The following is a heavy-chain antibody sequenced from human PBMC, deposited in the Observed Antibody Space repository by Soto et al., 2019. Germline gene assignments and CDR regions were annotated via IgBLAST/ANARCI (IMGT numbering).Heavy chain of an antibody. Sequence: PVGSLRLSCTASGFTFGDYAMSWVRQAPGKGLEWVGFIRSKAYGGTTEYAASVKGRFTISRDDSRSIAYLQMNSLKTEDTAVYYCTRAPSSYGFFYYYGMDVWGQGTTVTVSS. V-gene: IGHV3-49*04. CDR3: TRAPSSYGFFYYYGMDV. D-gene: IGHD3-3*01. CDR1: GFTFGDYA. CDR2: IRSKAYGGTT. J-gene: IGHJ6*02.